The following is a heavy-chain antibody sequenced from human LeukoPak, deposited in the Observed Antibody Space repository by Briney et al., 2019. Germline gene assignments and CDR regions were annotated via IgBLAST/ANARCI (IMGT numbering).Heavy chain of an antibody. Sequence: GGSLRLSCAASGFTFSSYAMSWVRQAPGKGLEWVSAISGRGGSTYYADSVKGRFTISRDNSKNTLYLQMNSLRAEDTAVYYCASAASSSWYYFDYWGQGTLVTVSS. CDR2: ISGRGGST. V-gene: IGHV3-23*01. D-gene: IGHD6-13*01. CDR3: ASAASSSWYYFDY. CDR1: GFTFSSYA. J-gene: IGHJ4*02.